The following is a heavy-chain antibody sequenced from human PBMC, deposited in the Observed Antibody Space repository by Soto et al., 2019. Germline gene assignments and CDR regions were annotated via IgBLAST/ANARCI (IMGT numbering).Heavy chain of an antibody. J-gene: IGHJ4*02. CDR2: INHSGST. CDR1: GGSFSGYY. Sequence: QVQLQQWGAGLLKPSETLSLTCAVYGGSFSGYYWSWIRQPPGKGLEWIGEINHSGSTNYNPSLKSRVTISVDTSKNQFSLKLSSVTAADTAVYYCARGPARYCSSTSCTPLDYLGQGTLVTVSS. D-gene: IGHD2-2*01. V-gene: IGHV4-34*01. CDR3: ARGPARYCSSTSCTPLDY.